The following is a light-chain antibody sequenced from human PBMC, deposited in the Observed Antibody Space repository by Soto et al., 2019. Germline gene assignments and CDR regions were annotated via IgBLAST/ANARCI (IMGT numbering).Light chain of an antibody. V-gene: IGLV2-11*01. CDR3: CSYAGSYTYV. J-gene: IGLJ1*01. CDR1: SSDVGGHNY. CDR2: SVS. Sequence: QSALPQPRSVSGSPGQSVTISCTGTSSDVGGHNYVSWYQQYPGKAPKLLLSSVSKRPSGVPDRFSGSKSGNTASLTISGLQAEDEADYYCCSYAGSYTYVFGTGTKVTVL.